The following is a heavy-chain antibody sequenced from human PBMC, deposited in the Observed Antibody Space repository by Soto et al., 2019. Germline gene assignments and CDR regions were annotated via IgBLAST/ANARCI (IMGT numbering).Heavy chain of an antibody. V-gene: IGHV3-30*18. Sequence: QVQLVESGGGVVQPGRSLRLSCAASGFRFSGYGMHWVRQAPGKGLEWLAAISVDGSNKYYGDSVKGRFTISRDNSKDTLYLQINSLRAEDTAFYYCAKGRECEHNNGWPQGSCGQRTQVTVSS. CDR3: AKGRECEHNNGWPQGS. CDR1: GFRFSGYG. D-gene: IGHD6-19*01. CDR2: ISVDGSNK. J-gene: IGHJ5*02.